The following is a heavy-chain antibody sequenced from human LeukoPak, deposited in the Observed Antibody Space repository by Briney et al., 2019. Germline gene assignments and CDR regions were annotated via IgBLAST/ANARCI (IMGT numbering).Heavy chain of an antibody. CDR1: GFTVSSYW. J-gene: IGHJ4*02. CDR3: ARAFYYDILTGYWDYFDY. Sequence: GGSLRPSCAASGFTVSSYWMSWVRQAPGKGLEWVANIKQDGSEKYYVDSVKGRFTISRDNAKNSLYLQMNSLRAEDTAVYYCARAFYYDILTGYWDYFDYWGQGTLVTVSS. CDR2: IKQDGSEK. D-gene: IGHD3-9*01. V-gene: IGHV3-7*03.